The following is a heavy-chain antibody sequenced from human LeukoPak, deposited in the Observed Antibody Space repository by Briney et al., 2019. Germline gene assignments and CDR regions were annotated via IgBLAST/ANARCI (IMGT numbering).Heavy chain of an antibody. CDR1: GGSFSGYH. Sequence: SETLSLTCAVYGGSFSGYHWSWIRQPPGKGLEWIGEINHSGSTNYNPSLKSRVTISVDTSKNQFSLKLSSVTAADTAVYYCARTRYSSGWYVLYWGQGTLVTVSS. V-gene: IGHV4-34*01. CDR3: ARTRYSSGWYVLY. CDR2: INHSGST. D-gene: IGHD6-19*01. J-gene: IGHJ4*02.